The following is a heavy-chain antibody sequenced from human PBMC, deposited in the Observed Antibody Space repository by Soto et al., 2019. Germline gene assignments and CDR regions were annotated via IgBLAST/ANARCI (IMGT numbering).Heavy chain of an antibody. Sequence: GESLKISCKGCGYSFTSYWISWVRQMPGKGLEWMGRIDPSDSYTNYSPSFQGHVTISADKSISTAYLQWSSLKASDTAMYYCVVADTRLSPYYYYYGMDVWGQGTTVTVSS. CDR3: VVADTRLSPYYYYYGMDV. CDR1: GYSFTSYW. D-gene: IGHD3-22*01. J-gene: IGHJ6*02. CDR2: IDPSDSYT. V-gene: IGHV5-10-1*01.